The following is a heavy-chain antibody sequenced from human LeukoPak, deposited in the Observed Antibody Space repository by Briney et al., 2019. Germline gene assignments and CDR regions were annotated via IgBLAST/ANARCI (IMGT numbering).Heavy chain of an antibody. D-gene: IGHD3-3*01. CDR3: ATVSFLEWLYYFDY. J-gene: IGHJ4*02. CDR1: GYTLTELS. V-gene: IGHV1-24*01. Sequence: GASVRVSCKVSGYTLTELSMHWVRQAPGKGLEWMGGFDPEDGETIYAQKFQGRVTMTEDTSTDTAYMELSSLRSEDTAVYYCATVSFLEWLYYFDYWGQGTLVTVSS. CDR2: FDPEDGET.